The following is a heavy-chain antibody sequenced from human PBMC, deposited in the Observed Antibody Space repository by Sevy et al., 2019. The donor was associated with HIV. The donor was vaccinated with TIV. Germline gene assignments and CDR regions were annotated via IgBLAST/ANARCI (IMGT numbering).Heavy chain of an antibody. D-gene: IGHD2-8*01. Sequence: GGSLRLSCAASGFTFAKYSMSWVRQAPGKGLEWVSNFSFGCGRINYADSVKGRFTISRDDSKNTLFLQMNSLRAEDTATYFCAREGCTQPHDYWGQGTLVTASS. J-gene: IGHJ4*02. CDR1: GFTFAKYS. CDR3: AREGCTQPHDY. CDR2: FSFGCGRI. V-gene: IGHV3-23*01.